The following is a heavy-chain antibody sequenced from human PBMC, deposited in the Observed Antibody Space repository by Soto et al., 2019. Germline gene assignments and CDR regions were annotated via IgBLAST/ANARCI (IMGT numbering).Heavy chain of an antibody. CDR2: IYSAGSA. D-gene: IGHD3-22*01. Sequence: GGSLRLSCSASGFTVSSSHMSWVRQAPGKGLEWISVIYSAGSADFADSVKGRFTISRDNAKNSLYLQMNSLRDEDTAVYYCARALSGYDSSGGWGQGTLVTVSS. CDR1: GFTVSSSH. J-gene: IGHJ4*02. V-gene: IGHV3-66*01. CDR3: ARALSGYDSSGG.